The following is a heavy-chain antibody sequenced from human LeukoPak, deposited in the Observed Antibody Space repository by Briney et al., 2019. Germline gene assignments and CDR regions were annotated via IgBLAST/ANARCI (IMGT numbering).Heavy chain of an antibody. V-gene: IGHV4-39*01. D-gene: IGHD4-17*01. J-gene: IGHJ4*02. CDR3: ARLRRYYFDY. CDR1: GGSISSSSYY. Sequence: KSSETLSLTCTVSGGSISSSSYYWGWIRQPPGKGLEWIGSICYSGSTYYNPSLKSRVTISVDTSKNQFSLKLSSATAADTAVYYCARLRRYYFDYWGQGTLVTVSS. CDR2: ICYSGST.